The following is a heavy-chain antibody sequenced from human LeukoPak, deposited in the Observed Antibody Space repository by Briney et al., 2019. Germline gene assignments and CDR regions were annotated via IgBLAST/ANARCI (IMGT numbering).Heavy chain of an antibody. Sequence: ASVKVSCKASGYTFTTYAMNWVRQAPGQGLEWMGWINTNTGNPAYAQGFTGRFVFSLDTSVSTTYLQISSLKADDTAVYYCAREVAIGRAAMEGLLHWGQGTLVTVSS. CDR3: AREVAIGRAAMEGLLH. V-gene: IGHV7-4-1*02. D-gene: IGHD5-18*01. CDR1: GYTFTTYA. CDR2: INTNTGNP. J-gene: IGHJ4*02.